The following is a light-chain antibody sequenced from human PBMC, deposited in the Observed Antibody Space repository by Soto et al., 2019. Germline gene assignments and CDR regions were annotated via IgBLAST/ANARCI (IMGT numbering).Light chain of an antibody. Sequence: EIVLTQSPATLSLSPGERATLSCRASQSVSSYFAWYQQKPGQAPRLLIYDSSNRATGIPDRFSGSGSGTDFTLTISTLEPEDCAVYYWQQRSNWYTFGKGTKLAIK. J-gene: IGKJ2*01. CDR3: QQRSNWYT. CDR1: QSVSSY. V-gene: IGKV3-11*01. CDR2: DSS.